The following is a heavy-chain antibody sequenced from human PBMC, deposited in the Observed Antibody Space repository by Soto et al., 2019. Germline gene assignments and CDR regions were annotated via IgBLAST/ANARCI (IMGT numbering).Heavy chain of an antibody. Sequence: ASVKVSCKASGYTFTGFYLHWLRQAPGQGLEWMGWINPNTGGTKYTEKFQGRVPMTRDMSITTGYMEVSGLRFDDTAVYYCATYYGEYVGYWGQGTQVTVSS. CDR1: GYTFTGFY. CDR2: INPNTGGT. J-gene: IGHJ4*02. V-gene: IGHV1-2*02. D-gene: IGHD4-17*01. CDR3: ATYYGEYVGY.